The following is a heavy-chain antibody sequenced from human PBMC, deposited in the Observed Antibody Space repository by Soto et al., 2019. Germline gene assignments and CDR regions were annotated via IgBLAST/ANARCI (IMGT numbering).Heavy chain of an antibody. Sequence: GGSLRLSCAASGFTFSKYALTWVRQAPGKGLEWVSVISGGGGSTYFADSVKGRFTISRDNSKNTMYLQMSSLRAEDTAVYYCAKEYDSSGYXPDYWGQGTQVTVSS. CDR2: ISGGGGST. D-gene: IGHD3-22*01. V-gene: IGHV3-23*01. CDR1: GFTFSKYA. CDR3: AKEYDSSGYXPDY. J-gene: IGHJ4*02.